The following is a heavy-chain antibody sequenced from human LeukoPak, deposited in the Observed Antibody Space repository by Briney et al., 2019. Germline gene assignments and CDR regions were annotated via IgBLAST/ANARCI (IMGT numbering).Heavy chain of an antibody. Sequence: SETLSLTCTVSGGSISSGGYYWSWIRQPPGKGLEWIGYIYYSGSTNYNPSLKSRVTISVDTSKNQFSLKLSSVTAADTAVYYCARATYDFWSGYYTPQFDYWGQGTLVTVSS. J-gene: IGHJ4*02. CDR1: GGSISSGGYY. CDR2: IYYSGST. D-gene: IGHD3-3*01. V-gene: IGHV4-61*08. CDR3: ARATYDFWSGYYTPQFDY.